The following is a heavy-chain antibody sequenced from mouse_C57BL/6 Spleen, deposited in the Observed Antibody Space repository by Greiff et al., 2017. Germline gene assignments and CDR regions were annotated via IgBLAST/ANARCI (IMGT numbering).Heavy chain of an antibody. V-gene: IGHV1-82*01. CDR1: GYAFSSSW. CDR3: ARHIYYYGSSFPYWYFDV. CDR2: IYPGDGDT. D-gene: IGHD1-1*01. Sequence: VQLQQSGPELVKPGASVKISCKASGYAFSSSWMNWVKQRPGKGLEWIGRIYPGDGDTNYNGKFKGKATLTADKSSSTAYMQLSSLTSEDSAVYVCARHIYYYGSSFPYWYFDVWGTGTTVTVSS. J-gene: IGHJ1*03.